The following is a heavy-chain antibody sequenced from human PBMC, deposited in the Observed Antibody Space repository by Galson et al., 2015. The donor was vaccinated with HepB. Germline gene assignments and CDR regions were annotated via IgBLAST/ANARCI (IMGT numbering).Heavy chain of an antibody. Sequence: SLRLSCAASGFTFSSYGMHWVRQAPGKGLEWVAVISYDGSNKYYADSVKGRFTISRDNSKNTPYLQMNSLRAEDTAVYYCAKTIVVVSGAGGVYYYYGMDVWGQGTTVTVSS. D-gene: IGHD3-22*01. CDR3: AKTIVVVSGAGGVYYYYGMDV. J-gene: IGHJ6*02. V-gene: IGHV3-30*18. CDR1: GFTFSSYG. CDR2: ISYDGSNK.